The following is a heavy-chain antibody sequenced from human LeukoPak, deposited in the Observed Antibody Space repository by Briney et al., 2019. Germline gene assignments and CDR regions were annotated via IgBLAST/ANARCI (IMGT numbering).Heavy chain of an antibody. CDR2: IKQDGSEK. V-gene: IGHV3-7*01. D-gene: IGHD2-21*02. CDR3: ARDSVPYCGGDCYSDY. J-gene: IGHJ4*02. Sequence: PGGSLRLSCAASGFTVSSNYMSWVRQAPGKGLEWVANIKQDGSEKYYVDSVKGRFTISRDNAKNSLYLQMNSLRAEDTAVYYCARDSVPYCGGDCYSDYWGQGTLVTVSS. CDR1: GFTVSSNY.